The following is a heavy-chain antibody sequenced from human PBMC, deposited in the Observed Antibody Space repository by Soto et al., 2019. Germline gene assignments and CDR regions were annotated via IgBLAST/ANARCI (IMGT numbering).Heavy chain of an antibody. D-gene: IGHD2-2*01. CDR1: GFSFSSSG. CDR2: IWYDASNQ. Sequence: QVQLVESGGGVVQPGRSLRLSCVASGFSFSSSGMHWVRQAPGMGLEWVAFIWYDASNQYYADSVKGRFTISRDSSVNTVSLQMDILRVEDTAVYYCARDGAHQDIDYWGQGTLVTVSS. V-gene: IGHV3-33*01. J-gene: IGHJ4*02. CDR3: ARDGAHQDIDY.